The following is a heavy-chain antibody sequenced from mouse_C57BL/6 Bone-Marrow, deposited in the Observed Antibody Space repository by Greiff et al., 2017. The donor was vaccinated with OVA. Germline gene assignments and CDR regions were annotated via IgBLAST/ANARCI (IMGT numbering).Heavy chain of an antibody. V-gene: IGHV14-3*01. CDR3: AKVLITTVVARYFDV. D-gene: IGHD1-1*01. Sequence: DVQLQPSLAELVRPGASVKLSCTASGFNFKNSYMHWVKQRPEQGLEWIGRIDPANGNTKYAPKFQGKATITADTSSNTAYLQLSSLTTEDTAIYYGAKVLITTVVARYFDVWGKGTTVTVAS. J-gene: IGHJ1*03. CDR2: IDPANGNT. CDR1: GFNFKNSY.